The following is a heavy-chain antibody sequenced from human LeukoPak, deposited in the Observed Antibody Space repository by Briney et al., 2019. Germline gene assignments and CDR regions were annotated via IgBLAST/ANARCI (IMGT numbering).Heavy chain of an antibody. D-gene: IGHD3-3*01. CDR1: GFTFSSNG. Sequence: GRSLRLSCAASGFTFSSNGMHWVRQAPGKGLEWVAVISYDGSNKYYADSVKGRFTISRDNSWNTLFLQMNSLRAEDTAVYYCAKEYDFWSGYYNDYWGQGTLVTVSS. CDR2: ISYDGSNK. V-gene: IGHV3-30*18. J-gene: IGHJ4*02. CDR3: AKEYDFWSGYYNDY.